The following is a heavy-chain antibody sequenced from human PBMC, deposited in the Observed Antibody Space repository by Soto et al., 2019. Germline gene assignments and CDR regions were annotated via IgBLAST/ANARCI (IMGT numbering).Heavy chain of an antibody. V-gene: IGHV1-8*01. CDR2: MNPNSGNT. CDR1: GYTFTSYD. D-gene: IGHD4-17*01. Sequence: ASVKVCCKASGYTFTSYDINWVRQATGQGLEWMGWMNPNSGNTGYAQKFQGRVTMTRNTSISTAYMELSSLRSEDTAVYYCERAPVHYGDKGGLLYYYYGMDVWGQGTTVTVSS. CDR3: ERAPVHYGDKGGLLYYYYGMDV. J-gene: IGHJ6*02.